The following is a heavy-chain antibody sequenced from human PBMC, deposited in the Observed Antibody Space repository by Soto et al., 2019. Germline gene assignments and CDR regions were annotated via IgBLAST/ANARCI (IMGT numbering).Heavy chain of an antibody. V-gene: IGHV3-33*01. D-gene: IGHD2-21*02. CDR2: IWYDGSNK. CDR1: GFTFSSYG. Sequence: QVQLVESGGGVVQPGRSLRLSCAASGFTFSSYGMHWVRQAPGKGLEWVAVIWYDGSNKYYADSVKGRFTISSDNSKNTLDLQMNSLRAEDTAVYYCARDGREVVSAVDYYYGMDVWGQGTTVTVSS. J-gene: IGHJ6*02. CDR3: ARDGREVVSAVDYYYGMDV.